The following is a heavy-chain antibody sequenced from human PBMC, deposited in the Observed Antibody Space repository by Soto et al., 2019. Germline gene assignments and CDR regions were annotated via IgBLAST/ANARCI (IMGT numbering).Heavy chain of an antibody. J-gene: IGHJ6*02. V-gene: IGHV1-69*06. D-gene: IGHD6-25*01. Sequence: SVKVSCKASGGTFSSYAISWVRQAPGQGLEWMGGIIPIFGTANYAQKFQGRVTITADKSTSTAYMELSSLRSEDTAVYYCAKKGMAATSSPQTRYYGMDVWGQGTKVTVYS. CDR2: IIPIFGTA. CDR3: AKKGMAATSSPQTRYYGMDV. CDR1: GGTFSSYA.